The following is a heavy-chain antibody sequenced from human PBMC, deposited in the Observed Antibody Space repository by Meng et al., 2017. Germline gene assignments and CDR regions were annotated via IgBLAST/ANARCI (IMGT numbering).Heavy chain of an antibody. V-gene: IGHV4-4*07. CDR1: GGSISSYY. CDR2: IYTSGST. D-gene: IGHD3-22*01. J-gene: IGHJ4*02. CDR3: ARDRRRYYYDSSGYYGRYYFDY. Sequence: SETLSLTCTVSGGSISSYYWSWIRQPAGKGLEWIGRIYTSGSTNYNPSLKSRVTMSVDTSKNQFSLKLGSVTAADTAVYYCARDRRRYYYDSSGYYGRYYFDYWGQGTLVTVSS.